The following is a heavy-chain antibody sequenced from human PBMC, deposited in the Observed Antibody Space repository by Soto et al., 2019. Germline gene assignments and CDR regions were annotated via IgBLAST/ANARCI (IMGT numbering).Heavy chain of an antibody. CDR2: INHSGST. Sequence: SETLSLTCAVYGGSFSGYYWGWIRQPPGKGLEWIGEINHSGSTNYNPSLKSRVTISVDTSKNQFSLKLSSVTAADTAVYYCARGKGGIVGAKWGQGTLVTVSS. CDR3: ARGKGGIVGAK. D-gene: IGHD1-26*01. J-gene: IGHJ4*02. CDR1: GGSFSGYY. V-gene: IGHV4-34*01.